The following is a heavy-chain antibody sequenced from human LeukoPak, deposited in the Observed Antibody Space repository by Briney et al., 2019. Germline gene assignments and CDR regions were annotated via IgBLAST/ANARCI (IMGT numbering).Heavy chain of an antibody. Sequence: SETLSLTCTGSGVSISSYYWSWIRQPPGKGLEWIGYIYYSGSTNYNPSLKSRVTISVDTSKNQFSLKLSSVTDADTAVYYCSKIIRGCSGNFGKGGRGPGTTVNVPS. J-gene: IGHJ6*02. D-gene: IGHD3-10*01. V-gene: IGHV4-59*08. CDR2: IYYSGST. CDR1: GVSISSYY. CDR3: SKIIRGCSGNFGKGG.